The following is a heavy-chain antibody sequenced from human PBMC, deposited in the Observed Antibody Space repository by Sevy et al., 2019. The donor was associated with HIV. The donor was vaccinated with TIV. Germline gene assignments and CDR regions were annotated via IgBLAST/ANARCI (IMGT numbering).Heavy chain of an antibody. CDR1: GGTFSSYA. J-gene: IGHJ6*02. CDR3: ARGPYFNCGPSCYRHYYYYYGMDV. V-gene: IGHV1-69*13. Sequence: SVKVSCKASGGTFSSYAISWVRQAPGQGLEWMGGIIPIFGTANYAQKFQGRVTITADESTGTAYMELSSLRSEDTAVYYCARGPYFNCGPSCYRHYYYYYGMDVWGQGTTVTVSS. D-gene: IGHD2-2*02. CDR2: IIPIFGTA.